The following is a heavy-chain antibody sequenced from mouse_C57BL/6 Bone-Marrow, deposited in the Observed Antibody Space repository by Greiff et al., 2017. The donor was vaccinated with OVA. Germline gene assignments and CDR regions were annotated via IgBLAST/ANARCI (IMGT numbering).Heavy chain of an antibody. CDR3: ARDGIVRRMDY. J-gene: IGHJ4*01. CDR1: GGKGRRED. CDR2: ISDGGSYT. Sequence: EVKLVESGGGLVKPGGSRKSEGGEEGGKGRREDMAWVRQTPEKRREGVATISDGGSYTYYPDNVKGRFTISRDNAKNNLYLQMSHLKSEDTAMYYCARDGIVRRMDYWGQGTSVTVSS. V-gene: IGHV5-4*01. D-gene: IGHD2-5*01.